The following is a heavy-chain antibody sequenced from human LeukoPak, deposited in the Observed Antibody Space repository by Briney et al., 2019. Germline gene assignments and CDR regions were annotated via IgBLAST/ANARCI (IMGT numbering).Heavy chain of an antibody. J-gene: IGHJ6*03. V-gene: IGHV3-30*02. D-gene: IGHD1-7*01. CDR2: IRYDGSNK. CDR3: AKRRGLELTYYYHMDV. CDR1: GFTFSSYG. Sequence: GGSLRLSCAASGFTFSSYGIYWVRQAPGKGLQWVAFIRYDGSNKYYADSVKGRFTISRDNSKNTLYLQMNSLRADDTAVYYCAKRRGLELTYYYHMDVWGKGTTVTVSS.